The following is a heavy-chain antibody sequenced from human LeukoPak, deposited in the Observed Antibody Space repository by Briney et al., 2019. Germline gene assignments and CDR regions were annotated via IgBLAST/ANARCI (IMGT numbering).Heavy chain of an antibody. J-gene: IGHJ4*02. Sequence: GGSLRLSCAASGFTFSSYGMHWVRQAPGKGLEWVALISYDGSNKYYADSVNGRFTISRDNSKNTLYLQMNSLRAEDTAVYYCAKEWYYYDTSGYYSYFDYWGQGALVTVSS. V-gene: IGHV3-30*18. CDR2: ISYDGSNK. CDR1: GFTFSSYG. D-gene: IGHD3-22*01. CDR3: AKEWYYYDTSGYYSYFDY.